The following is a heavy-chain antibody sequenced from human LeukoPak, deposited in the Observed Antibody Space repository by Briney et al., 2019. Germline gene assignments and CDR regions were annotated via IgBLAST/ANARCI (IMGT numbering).Heavy chain of an antibody. J-gene: IGHJ3*02. CDR3: ARDPAYYDSSGYYPTDAFDI. V-gene: IGHV1-18*01. D-gene: IGHD3-22*01. CDR2: ISAYNGNT. CDR1: GYTFTSYG. Sequence: ASVKVSCKASGYTFTSYGISRVRQAPGQGLEWMGWISAYNGNTNYAQKLQGRVTMTTDTSTSTAYMELRSLRSDDTAVYYCARDPAYYDSSGYYPTDAFDIWGQGTMVTVSS.